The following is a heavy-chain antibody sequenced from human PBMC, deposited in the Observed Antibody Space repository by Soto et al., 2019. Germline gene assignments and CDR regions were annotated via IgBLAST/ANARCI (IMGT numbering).Heavy chain of an antibody. Sequence: QVQLQESGPGLVKPSQTLSLTCSVSGGSITSGAYYCSWLRQHPGTGLEWIGLIYSSGRTYYNPSLKSRVTIPLDTSENQSSLKLNSVPAADTAVYYCARDLRGGTLFEYWGQGALVTVSS. V-gene: IGHV4-31*03. CDR2: IYSSGRT. CDR1: GGSITSGAYY. CDR3: ARDLRGGTLFEY. J-gene: IGHJ4*02. D-gene: IGHD3-10*01.